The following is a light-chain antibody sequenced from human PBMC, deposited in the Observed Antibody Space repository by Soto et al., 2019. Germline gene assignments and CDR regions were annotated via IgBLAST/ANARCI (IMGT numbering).Light chain of an antibody. J-gene: IGLJ3*02. CDR3: CSYAGSFTWV. Sequence: QSALTQPRSVSGSPGQSVTISCSGTSSDLGGYNYVSWYQHHPGKAPKLMIYDVTLRPSGVPDRLSGSKSGNTVSLTISGLQAEDEADYYCCSYAGSFTWVFGGGTKVTVL. CDR1: SSDLGGYNY. CDR2: DVT. V-gene: IGLV2-11*01.